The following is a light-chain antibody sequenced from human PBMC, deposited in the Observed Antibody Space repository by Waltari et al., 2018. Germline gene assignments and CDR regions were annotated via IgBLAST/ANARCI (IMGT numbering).Light chain of an antibody. J-gene: IGLJ3*02. V-gene: IGLV1-44*01. CDR2: SNN. CDR1: SSNVGNNP. Sequence: QSAMTQPPSASGTPGQTVTISCFGGSSNVGNNPVNWYQQLHGTAPKVIIYSNNQRRSVVPDRFSGSKSGTTAALAIRGLQSEDEADYYCAAWDYNLNGVLYGGGTKLTVL. CDR3: AAWDYNLNGVL.